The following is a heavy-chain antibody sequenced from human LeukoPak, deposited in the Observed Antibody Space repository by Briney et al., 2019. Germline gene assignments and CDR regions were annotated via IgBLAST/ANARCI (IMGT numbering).Heavy chain of an antibody. J-gene: IGHJ3*02. CDR1: GFTVSSNY. CDR2: IYSGGST. Sequence: GGSLRLSCAASGFTVSSNYMSWVRQAPGKGLEWVSVIYSGGSTYYADSVKGRFTISRDNSKNTLYLQMNGLRAEDTAVYYCASGVGYCSSTSCHDAFDIWGQGTMVTVSS. CDR3: ASGVGYCSSTSCHDAFDI. D-gene: IGHD2-2*01. V-gene: IGHV3-66*01.